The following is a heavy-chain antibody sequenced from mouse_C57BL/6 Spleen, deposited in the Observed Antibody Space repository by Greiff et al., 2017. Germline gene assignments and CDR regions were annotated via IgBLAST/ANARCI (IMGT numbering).Heavy chain of an antibody. CDR3: ASGHYYAMDY. J-gene: IGHJ4*01. V-gene: IGHV5-17*01. CDR1: GFTFSDYG. Sequence: EVQVVESGGGLVKPGGSLKLSCAASGFTFSDYGMHWVRQAPEKGLEWVAYISSGSSTIYYADTVKGRFTIARDNAKNTLFLQMTSLRSEDTAMYYCASGHYYAMDYWGQGTSVTVSS. CDR2: ISSGSSTI.